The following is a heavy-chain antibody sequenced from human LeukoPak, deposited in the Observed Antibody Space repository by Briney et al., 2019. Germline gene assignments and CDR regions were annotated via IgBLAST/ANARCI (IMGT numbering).Heavy chain of an antibody. V-gene: IGHV3-53*01. Sequence: PGGSLRLSCVASGTLVSSNYMSWVRQAPGKGLEWVSFIDSTGSTYYADSVKGRFTISRDNSKNTLYLQMNSLRAEDTAVYYCVGADYDILTGYYIDYWGQGTLVTVSS. CDR1: GTLVSSNY. J-gene: IGHJ4*02. CDR3: VGADYDILTGYYIDY. D-gene: IGHD3-9*01. CDR2: IDSTGST.